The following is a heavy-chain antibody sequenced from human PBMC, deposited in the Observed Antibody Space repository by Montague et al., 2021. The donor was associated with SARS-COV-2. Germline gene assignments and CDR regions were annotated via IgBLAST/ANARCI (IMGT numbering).Heavy chain of an antibody. V-gene: IGHV4-34*01. CDR3: ARGSRQWLVRLPHYYYFDY. D-gene: IGHD6-19*01. CDR2: INHSGST. Sequence: SETLSLTRAVYGGSFSGYYWSWIRQPPGKGLEWIGEINHSGSTNYNPSLKSRVTISVDTSKNQFSLKLSAVTAADTAVYYCARGSRQWLVRLPHYYYFDYWGQGTLVTVSS. CDR1: GGSFSGYY. J-gene: IGHJ4*02.